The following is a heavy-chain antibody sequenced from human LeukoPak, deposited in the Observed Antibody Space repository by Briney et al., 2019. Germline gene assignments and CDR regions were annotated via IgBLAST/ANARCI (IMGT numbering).Heavy chain of an antibody. J-gene: IGHJ4*02. V-gene: IGHV4-59*08. CDR1: GGSISAYY. Sequence: SETLSLTCSVSGGSISAYYWSWIRQSPGKGLEWIGYIYYGGTTNYNPSLKSRVTISVDTSKNQFSLRLSSVTAADTAVYYCARPAYCGGDCYSEGDDYWGQGTLVTVSS. CDR2: IYYGGTT. D-gene: IGHD2-21*02. CDR3: ARPAYCGGDCYSEGDDY.